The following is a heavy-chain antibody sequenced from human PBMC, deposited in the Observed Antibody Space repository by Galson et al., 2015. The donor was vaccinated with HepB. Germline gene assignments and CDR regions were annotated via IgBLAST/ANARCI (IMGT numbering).Heavy chain of an antibody. CDR2: ISYDGSNK. J-gene: IGHJ4*02. CDR3: ASGTTVTTRDDY. Sequence: SLRLSCAASGFTFSSYAMHWVRQAPGKGLEWVAVISYDGSNKYYADSVKGRFTISRDNSKNTLYLQMNSLRAEDTAVYYCASGTTVTTRDDYWGQGTLVTVSS. V-gene: IGHV3-30*04. D-gene: IGHD4-17*01. CDR1: GFTFSSYA.